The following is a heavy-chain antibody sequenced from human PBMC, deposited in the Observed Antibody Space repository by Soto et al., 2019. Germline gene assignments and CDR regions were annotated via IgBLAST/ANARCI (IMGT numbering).Heavy chain of an antibody. CDR2: IIPIFGTA. J-gene: IGHJ2*01. D-gene: IGHD6-13*01. CDR3: ARGPPGSSSWYWYFDL. CDR1: GGTFSSYA. V-gene: IGHV1-69*01. Sequence: QVQLVQSGAEVKKPGSSVKVSCKASGGTFSSYAISWVRQAPGQGLEWMGGIIPIFGTANYAQKFQGRVTITADESTSTAYVELSSLRSVDTAVYYCARGPPGSSSWYWYFDLWGRGTLVSVSS.